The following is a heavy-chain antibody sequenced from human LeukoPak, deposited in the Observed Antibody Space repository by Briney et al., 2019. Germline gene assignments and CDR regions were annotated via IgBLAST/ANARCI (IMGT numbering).Heavy chain of an antibody. CDR1: GFTVSSNY. CDR2: IYSGGST. J-gene: IGHJ3*02. D-gene: IGHD3-22*01. V-gene: IGHV3-53*01. CDR3: TTDLYYDSSGYYYGGFNAFDI. Sequence: PGGSVRLSCAASGFTVSSNYMSWVRQAPGKGLEWVSVIYSGGSTYYADSVKGRFTISRDNSKNTLYLQMNSLKTEDTAVYYCTTDLYYDSSGYYYGGFNAFDIWGQGKLLTVSS.